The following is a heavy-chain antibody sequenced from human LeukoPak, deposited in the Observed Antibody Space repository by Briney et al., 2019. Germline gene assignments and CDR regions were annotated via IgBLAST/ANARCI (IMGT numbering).Heavy chain of an antibody. Sequence: SETLSLTCTVSGGSISSYYWSWIRQPPGKGLEWIGYIYYSGSTNYNPSLKSRVTISVDTSKNQFSLKLSSVTAADTAVYYCAGTSDYYYDSSGYYRWGQGTLVTVSS. V-gene: IGHV4-59*08. CDR3: AGTSDYYYDSSGYYR. D-gene: IGHD3-22*01. CDR2: IYYSGST. J-gene: IGHJ4*02. CDR1: GGSISSYY.